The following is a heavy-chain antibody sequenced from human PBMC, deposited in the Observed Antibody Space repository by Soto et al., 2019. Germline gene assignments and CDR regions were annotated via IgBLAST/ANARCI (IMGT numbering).Heavy chain of an antibody. J-gene: IGHJ4*02. CDR1: GGSISSGGYY. CDR3: ARGSVVAATLFDY. CDR2: IYYSGST. Sequence: QVQLQESGPGLVKPSQTLSLTCTVSGGSISSGGYYWSWIRQHPGKGLEWIGYIYYSGSTYYNPSLKSRVTXPXDXPKNQFSLKLSSVTAADTAVYYCARGSVVAATLFDYWGQGTLVTVSS. V-gene: IGHV4-31*03. D-gene: IGHD2-15*01.